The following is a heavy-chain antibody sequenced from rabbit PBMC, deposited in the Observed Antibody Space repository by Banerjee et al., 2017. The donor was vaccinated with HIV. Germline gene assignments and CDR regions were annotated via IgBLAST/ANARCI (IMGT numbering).Heavy chain of an antibody. CDR1: GFSFSNNYW. J-gene: IGHJ4*01. Sequence: QEQLVESGGGLVQPEGSLILTCTASGFSFSNNYWICWVRQAPGKGLEWIGCIYTGDGNTYYASWAKGRFTISKTSSTTVTLQMTSLTAADTATYFCARDLGGSSDLWGQGTLVTVS. CDR3: ARDLGGSSDL. CDR2: IYTGDGNT. D-gene: IGHD8-1*01. V-gene: IGHV1S45*01.